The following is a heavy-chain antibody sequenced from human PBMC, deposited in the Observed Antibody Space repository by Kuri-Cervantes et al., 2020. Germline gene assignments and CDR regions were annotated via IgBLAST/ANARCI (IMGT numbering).Heavy chain of an antibody. D-gene: IGHD3-16*02. CDR2: INHSGST. V-gene: IGHV4-4*02. CDR3: ARGRDYDYIWGSYRPRDAFDI. CDR1: GGSISSSNW. Sequence: SETLSLTCAVSGGSISSSNWWSWVRQPPGKGLEWIGEINHSGSTNYNPSFKSRVTISVDTSKNQFSLKLSSVTAADTAVYYCARGRDYDYIWGSYRPRDAFDIWGQGTMVTVSS. J-gene: IGHJ3*02.